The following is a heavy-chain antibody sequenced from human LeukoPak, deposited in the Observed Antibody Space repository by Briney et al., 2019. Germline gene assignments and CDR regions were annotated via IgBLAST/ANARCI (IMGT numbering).Heavy chain of an antibody. CDR2: ISYDGSNK. CDR3: ARGNIYSNYVYYYYGMDV. Sequence: GRSLRLSPAASGFTFSSYAMHWVRQAPGKGLEWGAVISYDGSNKYYADSVKGRFTISRDNSKNTLYLQMNSLRAEDTAVYYCARGNIYSNYVYYYYGMDVWGQGTTVTVSS. D-gene: IGHD4-11*01. J-gene: IGHJ6*02. V-gene: IGHV3-30-3*01. CDR1: GFTFSSYA.